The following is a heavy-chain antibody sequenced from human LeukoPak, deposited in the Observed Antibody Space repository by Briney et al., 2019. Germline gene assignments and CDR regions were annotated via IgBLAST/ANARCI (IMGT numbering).Heavy chain of an antibody. J-gene: IGHJ5*02. D-gene: IGHD6-13*01. CDR1: GFTFSMSA. Sequence: GGSLRLSCAASGFTFSMSAMTWVRQAPGKGREWVSGIASTTGDTYYADSVKGRFTISRDNSKNTLYLQMDGLRVDDTAVYYCAKDLSWFFEAWGQGVLVTVSS. CDR2: IASTTGDT. CDR3: AKDLSWFFEA. V-gene: IGHV3-23*01.